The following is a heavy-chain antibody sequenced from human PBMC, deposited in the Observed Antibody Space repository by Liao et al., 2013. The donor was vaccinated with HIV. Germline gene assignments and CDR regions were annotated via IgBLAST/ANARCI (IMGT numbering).Heavy chain of an antibody. J-gene: IGHJ4*02. CDR3: ARGSGLWFGESLFDY. D-gene: IGHD3-10*01. CDR1: GGSISSSSSY. V-gene: IGHV4-39*07. CDR2: LYFSGST. Sequence: QLQLQESGPGLVKPSETLSLTCTVSGGSISSSSSYWGWIRQPPGKGLEWIGSLYFSGSTYYNPSLKSRVSISVDTSKNQFSLKLTSVTAADTAVYYCARGSGLWFGESLFDYWGQGTLVTVSS.